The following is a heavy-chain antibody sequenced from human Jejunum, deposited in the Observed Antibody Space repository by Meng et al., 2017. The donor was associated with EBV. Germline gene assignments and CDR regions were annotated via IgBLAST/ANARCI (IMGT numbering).Heavy chain of an antibody. J-gene: IGHJ4*02. CDR3: AKRMPGTGFDY. CDR2: LYYTGTT. V-gene: IGHV4-28*01. Sequence: GPLLVNPSDTLSLTCAVSGYSLSNCTWLASIRQPPWKGLDCIGYLYYTGTTYYNPSLKSRVTMSIDTSKNHFSLKLTSVTTMDTAVYYCAKRMPGTGFDYWGQGTLVTVSS. CDR1: GYSLSNCTW. D-gene: IGHD1-1*01.